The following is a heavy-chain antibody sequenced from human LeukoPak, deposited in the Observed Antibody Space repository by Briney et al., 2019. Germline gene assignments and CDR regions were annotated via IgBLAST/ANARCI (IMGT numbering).Heavy chain of an antibody. V-gene: IGHV4-59*12. D-gene: IGHD3-10*01. CDR2: IYYSGST. J-gene: IGHJ4*02. Sequence: SETLSLTCTVSGGSLSTYYWSWIRQPPGKGLDWIGYIYYSGSTTYNPSLKSRLTMSVDTSKNQFSLNLRSVTAADTAVYYCARDAYYYGSGSPYYFDSWGQGTLVTVSS. CDR3: ARDAYYYGSGSPYYFDS. CDR1: GGSLSTYY.